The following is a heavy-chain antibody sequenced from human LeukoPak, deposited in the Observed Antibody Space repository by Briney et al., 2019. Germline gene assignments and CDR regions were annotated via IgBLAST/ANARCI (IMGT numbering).Heavy chain of an antibody. CDR1: GGSITIGSYL. D-gene: IGHD3-10*01. Sequence: SETLSLTCTVSGGSITIGSYLWGWIRQPPGKGLEWIGSMYYGGTTYYNPSLKSRVTISVDTSKNQFSLKLSSVTAADTAMYYCARNRYYYGSGNYGVPNWFDPWGQGTLVTVSS. CDR3: ARNRYYYGSGNYGVPNWFDP. V-gene: IGHV4-39*01. J-gene: IGHJ5*02. CDR2: MYYGGTT.